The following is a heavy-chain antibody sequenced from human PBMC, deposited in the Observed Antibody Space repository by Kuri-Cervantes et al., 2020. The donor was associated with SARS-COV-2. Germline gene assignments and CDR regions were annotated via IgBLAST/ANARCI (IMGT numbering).Heavy chain of an antibody. J-gene: IGHJ4*02. CDR2: INHSGST. D-gene: IGHD3-3*01. V-gene: IGHV4-34*01. CDR1: GGSFSGYY. Sequence: SETLSLTCAVYGGSFSGYYWSWIRQPPGKGLEWIGEINHSGSTNYNPSLKSRVTISVDTSKNQFSLKLSSVTAEDTAAYYCARSDFWSGYYFDYWGQGTLVTVSS. CDR3: ARSDFWSGYYFDY.